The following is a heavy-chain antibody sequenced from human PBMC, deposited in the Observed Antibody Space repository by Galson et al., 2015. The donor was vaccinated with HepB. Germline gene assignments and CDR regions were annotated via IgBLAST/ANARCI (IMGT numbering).Heavy chain of an antibody. CDR3: AREALLLGVGSTPNNWFDP. J-gene: IGHJ5*02. Sequence: SVKVSCKASGYTFSSYPITWVRQAPGQGLEWMGWINAYDRDTEYAQNFQGRVTLTADTSTTTAYMELRSLRSDDTAVYFCAREALLLGVGSTPNNWFDPWGQGTLVTVSS. CDR2: INAYDRDT. CDR1: GYTFSSYP. V-gene: IGHV1-18*01. D-gene: IGHD2-15*01.